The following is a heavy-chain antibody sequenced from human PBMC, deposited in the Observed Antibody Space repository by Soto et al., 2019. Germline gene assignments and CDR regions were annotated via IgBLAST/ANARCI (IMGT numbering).Heavy chain of an antibody. J-gene: IGHJ6*02. CDR1: GYSFTSYW. V-gene: IGHV5-10-1*01. Sequence: GESLKISCKGSGYSFTSYWISWVRQMPGKGLEWMGRIDPSDSYTNYSPSFQGHVTISADKSISTAYLQWSSLKASDTAMFYCARLPRYCGSTRSSGYYYYRMDVWGQGTTVTVSS. D-gene: IGHD2-2*01. CDR2: IDPSDSYT. CDR3: ARLPRYCGSTRSSGYYYYRMDV.